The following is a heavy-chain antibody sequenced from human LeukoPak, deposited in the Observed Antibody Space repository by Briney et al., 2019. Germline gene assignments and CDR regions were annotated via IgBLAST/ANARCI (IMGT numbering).Heavy chain of an antibody. Sequence: SPRLSPAPSRFTLTIYAMSSVRGAPPRGLEWGSSLRGNVDTFYADSAKGRFTLSRDDSRRTVYLQLNNLRLERTAPYYVAKASWVSNADAVLWGQGTVVTVSS. CDR2: LRGNVDT. V-gene: IGHV3-23*01. CDR3: AKASWVSNADAVL. D-gene: IGHD1-1*01. CDR1: RFTLTIYA. J-gene: IGHJ4*02.